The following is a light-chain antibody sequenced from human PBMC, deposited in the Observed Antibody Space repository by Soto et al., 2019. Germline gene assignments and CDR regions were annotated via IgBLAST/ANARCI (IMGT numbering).Light chain of an antibody. CDR1: QSVSSSY. V-gene: IGKV3-20*01. Sequence: EIVFTQSPGTLSLSPGERATLSCRASQSVSSSYLAWYQQNRGQAPRLLIYGASSRATGIQDRFSGSGSGTDFTLTIRRLEPEDFAVYYCQQYGSSRWTFGQGTKVEIK. CDR2: GAS. CDR3: QQYGSSRWT. J-gene: IGKJ1*01.